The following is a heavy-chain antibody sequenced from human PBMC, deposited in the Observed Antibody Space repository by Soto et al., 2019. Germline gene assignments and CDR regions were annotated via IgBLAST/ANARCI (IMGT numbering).Heavy chain of an antibody. D-gene: IGHD5-12*01. CDR3: ARHPVSMATILNWFDP. J-gene: IGHJ5*02. CDR2: IYYSGST. Sequence: SETLSLTCTVSGGSISSSSYYWGWIRQPPGKGLEWIGSIYYSGSTYYNTSLKSRVNISVDTSKNQYSLKLSSVTAADTALYYCARHPVSMATILNWFDPWGQGTLVTVSS. V-gene: IGHV4-39*01. CDR1: GGSISSSSYY.